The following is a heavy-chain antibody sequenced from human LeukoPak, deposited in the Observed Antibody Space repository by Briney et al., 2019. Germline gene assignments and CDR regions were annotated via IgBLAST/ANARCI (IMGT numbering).Heavy chain of an antibody. V-gene: IGHV3-21*04. CDR3: AKDPLYGDYTGWFDP. CDR2: ISSSSSYI. Sequence: GGSLRLSCAASGFTFSSYSMNWVRQAPGKGLEWVSSISSSSSYIYYADSVKGRFTISRDNSKNTLYLQMNSLRAEDTAVYYCAKDPLYGDYTGWFDPWGQGTLVTVSS. CDR1: GFTFSSYS. J-gene: IGHJ5*02. D-gene: IGHD4-17*01.